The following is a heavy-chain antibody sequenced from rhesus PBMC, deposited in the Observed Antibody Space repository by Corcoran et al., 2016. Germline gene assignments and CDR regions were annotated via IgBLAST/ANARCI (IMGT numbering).Heavy chain of an antibody. V-gene: IGHV4-160*01. Sequence: QVQLQESGPGLVKPSEPLSRTCAVPGGSFSRNYWSLIRPPQGAGCEWIGRVYGGGRRTDYNPSLKNRVTLSTDTSKNQFSLKLSSVTAADSAVYYCARAYSSGWYFGGLDSWGQGVVVTVSS. CDR2: VYGGGRRT. CDR3: ARAYSSGWYFGGLDS. CDR1: GGSFSRNY. D-gene: IGHD6-31*01. J-gene: IGHJ6*01.